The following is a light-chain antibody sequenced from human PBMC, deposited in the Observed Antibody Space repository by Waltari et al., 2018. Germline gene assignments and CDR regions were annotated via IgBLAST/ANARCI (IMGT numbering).Light chain of an antibody. Sequence: SYELTQPPSVSVSPGQTASITCSGDKLGDKYACWYQQKPRQSRGRVIYQDSKRPSGIPERFSGSNSGNTATLTISGTQAMDEADYYCQAWDSSTVVFGGGTKLTVL. CDR2: QDS. J-gene: IGLJ2*01. CDR3: QAWDSSTVV. V-gene: IGLV3-1*01. CDR1: KLGDKY.